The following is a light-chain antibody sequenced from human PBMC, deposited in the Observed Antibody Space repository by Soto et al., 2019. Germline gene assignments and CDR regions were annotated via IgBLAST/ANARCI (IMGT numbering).Light chain of an antibody. V-gene: IGKV3-20*01. J-gene: IGKJ2*01. CDR3: QQYSSLPHT. CDR1: QSVTNNY. CDR2: GVS. Sequence: ESVLTQSPGTLSLSPGERATLSCRATQSVTNNYFAWYQQKPGQSPRLLIYGVSSRATDIPDRFSGSGSGTYFTLTISRLEPEDFVVYYCQQYSSLPHTFGQGTKLEV.